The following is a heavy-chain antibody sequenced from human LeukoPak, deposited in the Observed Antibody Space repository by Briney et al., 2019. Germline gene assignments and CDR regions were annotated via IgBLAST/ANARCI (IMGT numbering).Heavy chain of an antibody. Sequence: GASVKVSCKASGYTFTGYFMHWVRQAAGQGLEWMGWINPNSGDTNYAQNFQGRVTLTRDTSITTAYMELSGLISDDTAVYYCARDRPGYSSEFDPWGQGTLVTVSS. CDR1: GYTFTGYF. CDR2: INPNSGDT. D-gene: IGHD6-19*01. CDR3: ARDRPGYSSEFDP. V-gene: IGHV1-2*02. J-gene: IGHJ5*02.